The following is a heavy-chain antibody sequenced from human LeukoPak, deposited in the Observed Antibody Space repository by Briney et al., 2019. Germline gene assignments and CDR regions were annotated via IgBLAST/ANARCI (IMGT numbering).Heavy chain of an antibody. J-gene: IGHJ4*02. D-gene: IGHD5-18*01. V-gene: IGHV4-34*01. Sequence: SETLSLTCAVYGGSLSGYYWSWIRQPPGKGLEWIGEINHSGSTNYNPSLKSRVTISVDTSKNQFSLKLSSVTAADTAVYYCARGGYSYGSHRFDYWGQGTLVTVSS. CDR1: GGSLSGYY. CDR3: ARGGYSYGSHRFDY. CDR2: INHSGST.